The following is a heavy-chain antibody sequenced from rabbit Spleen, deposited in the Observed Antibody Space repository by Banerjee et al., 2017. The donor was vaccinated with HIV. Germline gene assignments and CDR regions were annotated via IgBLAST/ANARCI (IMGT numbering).Heavy chain of an antibody. Sequence: QSLEESGGDLVKPGASLTLTCTASGFSFSSSDYMCWVRQAPGKGLEWISCIAGSSSGFTYSASWAKGRFTISKTSSTTMTLQMTSMTAADTATYFCARDLAGVIGWNFGLWGPGTLVTVS. J-gene: IGHJ4*01. D-gene: IGHD4-1*01. CDR2: IAGSSSGFT. V-gene: IGHV1S40*01. CDR3: ARDLAGVIGWNFGL. CDR1: GFSFSSSDY.